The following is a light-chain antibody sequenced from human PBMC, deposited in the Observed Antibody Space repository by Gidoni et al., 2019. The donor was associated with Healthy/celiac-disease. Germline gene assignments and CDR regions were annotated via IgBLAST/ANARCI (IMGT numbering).Light chain of an antibody. CDR3: QQYGSSPGT. CDR1: QSVSSNY. J-gene: IGKJ1*01. CDR2: GAS. Sequence: EIVLTQSPGTLSLSPGERATLYCRASQSVSSNYLAWYQQKPGQAPRLLIYGASSRDPGIPDRFSGSGSGTDFTLTISRVEPEDFAVYYCQQYGSSPGTCGEGTKVEIK. V-gene: IGKV3-20*01.